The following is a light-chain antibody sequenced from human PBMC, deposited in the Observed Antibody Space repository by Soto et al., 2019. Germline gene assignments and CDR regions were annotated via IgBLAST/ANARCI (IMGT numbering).Light chain of an antibody. Sequence: EIVLTQSPATLSLSPGERATLSCRASQSVSSYLAWYQQKPGQAPRLLIYDASNRATGIPARFSGSGSGTDFTLTISSLEPEYFAVYYCQQRSNLLMYTFGQGTKLEIK. CDR3: QQRSNLLMYT. CDR2: DAS. V-gene: IGKV3-11*01. CDR1: QSVSSY. J-gene: IGKJ2*01.